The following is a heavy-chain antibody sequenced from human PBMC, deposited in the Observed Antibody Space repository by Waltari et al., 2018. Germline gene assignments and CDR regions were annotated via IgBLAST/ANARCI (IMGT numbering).Heavy chain of an antibody. CDR3: AGVWADTSGWFPYYFDS. J-gene: IGHJ4*02. V-gene: IGHV3-7*04. CDR2: RKQEGSEK. D-gene: IGHD3-22*01. CDR1: GFTFSSYS. Sequence: EVQLVESGGGLVQPGGSLRLPCAASGFTFSSYSMNWVRQAPGRGVEGVGNRKQEGSEKEYGDTVKGRCTISRDTSKNSLVRQVNSLGAEDTAVYFCAGVWADTSGWFPYYFDSWGQGTLVTVSS.